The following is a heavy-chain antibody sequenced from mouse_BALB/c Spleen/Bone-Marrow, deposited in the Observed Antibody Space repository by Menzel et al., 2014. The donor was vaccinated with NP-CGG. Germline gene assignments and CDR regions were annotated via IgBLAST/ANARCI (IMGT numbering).Heavy chain of an antibody. V-gene: IGHV1-67*01. CDR1: GYTFTDYA. D-gene: IGHD3-2*01. Sequence: VKLVESGPELVRPGVSVKISCKGSGYTFTDYAKHWVKHSHAKSLEWIGVISTYSGNTNYNQKFKGKATMTVDKSSSTAYMELARLTSEDSAIYYCARGRQLGLRSFAYWGQGTLVTVSA. CDR2: ISTYSGNT. CDR3: ARGRQLGLRSFAY. J-gene: IGHJ3*01.